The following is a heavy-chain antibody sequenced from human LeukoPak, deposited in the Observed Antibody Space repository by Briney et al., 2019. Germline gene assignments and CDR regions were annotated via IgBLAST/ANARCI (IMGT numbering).Heavy chain of an antibody. CDR2: INAGNVNT. J-gene: IGHJ4*02. V-gene: IGHV1-3*01. CDR3: ARVYSSSRGNYFDY. CDR1: GHTFTTFA. Sequence: ASVKVSCKASGHTFTTFAIHWVRQAPGQSLEWMGWINAGNVNTICSQKFQGRVTITRDTSASTAYMELSSLRSEDTAVYYCARVYSSSRGNYFDYWGQGTLVTVSS. D-gene: IGHD6-13*01.